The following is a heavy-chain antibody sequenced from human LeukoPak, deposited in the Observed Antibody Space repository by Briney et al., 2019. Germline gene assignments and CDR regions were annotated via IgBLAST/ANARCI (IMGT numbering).Heavy chain of an antibody. D-gene: IGHD2-2*01. CDR1: GYTFTSYY. J-gene: IGHJ3*02. CDR3: ARQPSFDAIDI. V-gene: IGHV1-2*02. Sequence: GASVKVSCKASGYTFTSYYLHWVRQAPGQEPEWMGWINPNSGGPNYAQEFQGRVTMTRDTSISTAYMELSRLRSDDTAVYYCARQPSFDAIDIWGQGTMVTVSS. CDR2: INPNSGGP.